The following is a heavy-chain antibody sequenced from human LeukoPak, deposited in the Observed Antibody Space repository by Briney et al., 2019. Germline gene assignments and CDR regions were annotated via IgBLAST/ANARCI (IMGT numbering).Heavy chain of an antibody. J-gene: IGHJ4*02. V-gene: IGHV4-4*02. CDR3: ARDLSYYYGSGSYYY. Sequence: SGTLSLTCAVSGGSISSSNWWSWVRQPPGKGLEWIGEIYHSGSTNYNPSLKSRVTISVDKSKNQFSLKLSSVTAADTAVYYCARDLSYYYGSGSYYYWGQGTLVTVSS. CDR1: GGSISSSNW. CDR2: IYHSGST. D-gene: IGHD3-10*01.